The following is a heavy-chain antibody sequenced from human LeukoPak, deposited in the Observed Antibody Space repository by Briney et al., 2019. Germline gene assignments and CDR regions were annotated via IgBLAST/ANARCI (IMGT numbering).Heavy chain of an antibody. CDR3: ARVSGDYVKY. V-gene: IGHV3-53*01. Sequence: GGSLRLSCAASGFTVSSNYMSWVRQAPGKGLEWVSVTYSGGSTYYADSVKGRFAISRDNSKNTLYLQMNRLRAEDTAVYYCARVSGDYVKYWGQGTLVTVSS. J-gene: IGHJ4*02. D-gene: IGHD3-10*01. CDR1: GFTVSSNY. CDR2: TYSGGST.